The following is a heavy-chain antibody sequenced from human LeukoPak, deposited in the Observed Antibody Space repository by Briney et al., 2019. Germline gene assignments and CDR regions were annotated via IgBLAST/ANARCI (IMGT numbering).Heavy chain of an antibody. CDR2: IWYDGTNN. CDR1: GFTFSSYG. V-gene: IGHV3-33*01. D-gene: IGHD3-9*01. J-gene: IGHJ4*02. Sequence: AWGSLRLSCAASGFTFSSYGMHWVRQAPGKGLEWVASIWYDGTNNYYADSVKGRFTISRDNSKNTLYLQMNSLRAEDTAVYYCARDTEHLYFVFDHWGQGTLVTVSS. CDR3: ARDTEHLYFVFDH.